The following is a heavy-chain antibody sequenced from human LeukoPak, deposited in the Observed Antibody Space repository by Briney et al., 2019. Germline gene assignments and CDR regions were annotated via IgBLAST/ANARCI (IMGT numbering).Heavy chain of an antibody. CDR2: INHSGST. Sequence: SETLSLTCAVYGGSFSGYYWSWIRQPPGKGLERIGEINHSGSTNYNPSLKSRVTISVDTSKNQFSLKLSSVTAADTAVYYCARGPEYYYDSSGYYGGWFDPWGQGTLVTVSS. V-gene: IGHV4-34*01. J-gene: IGHJ5*02. D-gene: IGHD3-22*01. CDR3: ARGPEYYYDSSGYYGGWFDP. CDR1: GGSFSGYY.